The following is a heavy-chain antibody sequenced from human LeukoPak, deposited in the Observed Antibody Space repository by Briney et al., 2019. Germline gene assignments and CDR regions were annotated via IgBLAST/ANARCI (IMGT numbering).Heavy chain of an antibody. CDR1: GFRFSTYW. J-gene: IGHJ5*02. CDR2: IKQDGSEK. D-gene: IGHD3-3*01. CDR3: ARRGYFEFWSGYFQRLQGWFDP. Sequence: GGSLRLSCAASGFRFSTYWMTWFRQAPAKGLEWVANIKQDGSEKYYVDSVKGRFTVSRDNAKNSLYLEMNSLRAEDTAVYYCARRGYFEFWSGYFQRLQGWFDPWGQGTLVTVSS. V-gene: IGHV3-7*01.